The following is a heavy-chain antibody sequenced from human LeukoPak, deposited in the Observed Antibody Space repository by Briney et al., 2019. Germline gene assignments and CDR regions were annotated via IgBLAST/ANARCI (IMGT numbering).Heavy chain of an antibody. CDR3: ARMTGSANEYYFDY. V-gene: IGHV4-30-2*01. D-gene: IGHD3-9*01. J-gene: IGHJ4*02. CDR1: GGPFSSGGYS. Sequence: SETLSLTCAVSGGPFSSGGYSWSWIRQPPGKGLEWIGYITHSGSTYYNPSLKSRVTISGDRSRNQFSLKLSSVTAADTAVYYCARMTGSANEYYFDYRGQGTLVTVSS. CDR2: ITHSGST.